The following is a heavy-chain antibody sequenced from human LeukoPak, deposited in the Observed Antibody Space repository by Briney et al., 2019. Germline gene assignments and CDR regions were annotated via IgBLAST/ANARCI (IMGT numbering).Heavy chain of an antibody. J-gene: IGHJ3*02. CDR2: ISSSSSYI. CDR1: GFTFSSYS. V-gene: IGHV3-21*01. D-gene: IGHD3-22*01. CDR3: ARDRGYDSSGYYNDAFDI. Sequence: GGSLRLSYAASGFTFSSYSMNWVRQAPGKGLEWVSSISSSSSYIYYADSVKGRFTISRDNAKNSLYLQMNSLRAEDTAVYYCARDRGYDSSGYYNDAFDIWGQGTMVTVSS.